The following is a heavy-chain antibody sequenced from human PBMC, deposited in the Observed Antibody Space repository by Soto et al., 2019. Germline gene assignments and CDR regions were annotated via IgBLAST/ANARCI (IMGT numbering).Heavy chain of an antibody. Sequence: SQTLSLTCAISGDSVSSNSAAWNWIRQSPSRGLEWLGRTYYRSKWYNDYAVSVKSRITINPDTSKSQFSLQLNSVTPEDTAVYYCARDPYYDYIWGSYRFVAFDIWGQGTMVTVSS. CDR3: ARDPYYDYIWGSYRFVAFDI. D-gene: IGHD3-16*02. J-gene: IGHJ3*02. CDR1: GDSVSSNSAA. CDR2: TYYRSKWYN. V-gene: IGHV6-1*01.